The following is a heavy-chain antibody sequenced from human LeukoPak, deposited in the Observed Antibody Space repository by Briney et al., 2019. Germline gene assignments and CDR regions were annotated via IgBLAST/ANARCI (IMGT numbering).Heavy chain of an antibody. J-gene: IGHJ4*02. CDR1: GYTFTGYY. D-gene: IGHD5/OR15-5a*01. Sequence: ASVKVSFKASGYTFTGYYMHWVRQAPGQGPEWMGWINPNSGGTNYAQKFQGRVTMTRDTSISTAYMELSRLRSDDTAVYYCARASTMHRGITTPAVYWGQGTLVSVSS. CDR2: INPNSGGT. V-gene: IGHV1-2*02. CDR3: ARASTMHRGITTPAVY.